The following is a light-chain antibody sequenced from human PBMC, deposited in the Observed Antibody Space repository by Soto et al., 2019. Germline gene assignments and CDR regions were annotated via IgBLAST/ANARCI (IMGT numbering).Light chain of an antibody. CDR1: QSVSSN. CDR2: GAS. Sequence: EIVMTQSPATLSVSPGERATLSCRASQSVSSNLAWYQQKPGQAPRLLIYGASTRATGIPARFSGSGSGTGFTLSISSLQSVDFAVYYCQQYNNWPPGTFGPGTKVDIK. V-gene: IGKV3-15*01. CDR3: QQYNNWPPGT. J-gene: IGKJ3*01.